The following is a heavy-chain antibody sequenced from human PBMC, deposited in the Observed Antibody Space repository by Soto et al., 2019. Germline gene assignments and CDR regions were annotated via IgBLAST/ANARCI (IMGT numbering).Heavy chain of an antibody. V-gene: IGHV3-48*03. D-gene: IGHD3-16*02. Sequence: EVQLVESGGGLVQPGGSLRLSCAASGFTFSSYEMNWVRQAPGKGLEWVSYISSSGSTIYYADSVKGRFTISRDNAKNSLYLQMNSLRAEDTAVYYCARAGGDDYVWGSYRYLGYYYYGMDVWGQGTTVTVSS. CDR3: ARAGGDDYVWGSYRYLGYYYYGMDV. J-gene: IGHJ6*02. CDR2: ISSSGSTI. CDR1: GFTFSSYE.